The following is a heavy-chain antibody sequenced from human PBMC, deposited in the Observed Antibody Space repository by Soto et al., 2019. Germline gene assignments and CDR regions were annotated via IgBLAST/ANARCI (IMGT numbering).Heavy chain of an antibody. J-gene: IGHJ6*02. Sequence: EVHLVESGGGLVKPGGSLRLSCVGSGFTFSTYSINWVRQAPGKGLGWVSSISSRSDIYYADSVKGRFTISRDNAKNSVSLQMNSLRAEDTAVYYCAREYTAWPLPYGLDVWGQGTTVTVSS. CDR3: AREYTAWPLPYGLDV. CDR1: GFTFSTYS. V-gene: IGHV3-21*01. CDR2: ISSRSDI. D-gene: IGHD2-2*02.